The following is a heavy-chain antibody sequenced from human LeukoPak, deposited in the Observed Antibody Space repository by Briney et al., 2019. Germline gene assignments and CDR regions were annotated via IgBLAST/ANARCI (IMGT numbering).Heavy chain of an antibody. Sequence: GGSLKIPCKGSGYRFTSYWIAWVRQLPGKGLEWMGIFYPGDSDTRYSPSFQGQVTISADKSISTAYLQWSSLKASDTAMYYCARPYSSSWYIFDYWGQGTLVTVSS. CDR2: FYPGDSDT. J-gene: IGHJ4*02. CDR1: GYRFTSYW. D-gene: IGHD6-13*01. V-gene: IGHV5-51*01. CDR3: ARPYSSSWYIFDY.